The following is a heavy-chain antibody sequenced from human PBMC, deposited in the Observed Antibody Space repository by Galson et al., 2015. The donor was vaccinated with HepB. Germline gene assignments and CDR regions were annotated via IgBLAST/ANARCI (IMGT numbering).Heavy chain of an antibody. CDR1: GYTFVDYY. CDR2: INPHNGAT. CDR3: TSRRPDY. J-gene: IGHJ4*02. V-gene: IGHV1-2*06. Sequence: SVKVSCKASGYTFVDYYFHWVRQVSGQRLEWMGRINPHNGATDYAPRFRGGVTFTTDASINTAFLKMTRLTSDDTAVYYCTSRRPDYWGQGTLVTVSS.